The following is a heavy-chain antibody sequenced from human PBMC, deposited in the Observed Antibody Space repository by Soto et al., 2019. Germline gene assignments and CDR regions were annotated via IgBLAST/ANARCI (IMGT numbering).Heavy chain of an antibody. CDR1: GFTVSSNY. J-gene: IGHJ6*02. D-gene: IGHD6-19*01. CDR3: ARDRRLGSGWSPTPGGMDV. V-gene: IGHV3-53*01. CDR2: IYSGGST. Sequence: EVQLVESGGGLIQPGGSLRLSCAASGFTVSSNYMSWVRQAPGKGLEWVSVIYSGGSTYYADSVKGRFTISRDNSKNTLYLQMNSLRAEDTAVYYCARDRRLGSGWSPTPGGMDVWGQGTTVTVSS.